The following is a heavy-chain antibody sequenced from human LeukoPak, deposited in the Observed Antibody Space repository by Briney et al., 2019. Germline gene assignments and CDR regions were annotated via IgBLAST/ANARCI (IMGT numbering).Heavy chain of an antibody. V-gene: IGHV3-11*01. CDR1: GFTFSDYY. D-gene: IGHD3-22*01. CDR2: ISSSGSTI. J-gene: IGHJ4*02. Sequence: GGSLRLSCAASGFTFSDYYMSWIRQAPGKGLEWVSYISSSGSTIYYADSVKGRFTISRDNAKNSLYLQMNSLRAEDTAVYYCARDQGEYDRSGIYYAGDFDYWGQGILVTVSA. CDR3: ARDQGEYDRSGIYYAGDFDY.